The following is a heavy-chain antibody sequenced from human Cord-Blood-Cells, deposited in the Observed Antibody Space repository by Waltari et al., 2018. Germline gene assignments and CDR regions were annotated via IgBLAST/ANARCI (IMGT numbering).Heavy chain of an antibody. CDR1: GFTVSSNY. J-gene: IGHJ2*01. Sequence: EVQLVESGGGLIQPGGSLRLSCAASGFTVSSNYMSWVRQAPGRGMAWISVIYSGGSTYYADSVKGRFTISRDNSKNTLYLQMNSLRAEDTAVYYCARESPYGGNTYWYFDLWGRGTLVTVSS. CDR3: ARESPYGGNTYWYFDL. V-gene: IGHV3-53*01. D-gene: IGHD4-17*01. CDR2: IYSGGST.